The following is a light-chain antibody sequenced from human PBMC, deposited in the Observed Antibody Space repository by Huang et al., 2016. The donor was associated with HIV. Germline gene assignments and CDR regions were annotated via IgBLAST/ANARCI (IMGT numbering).Light chain of an antibody. Sequence: EIVMTQSPATLSVSPGERATLSCRASQSVSSNVAWYQQKPGQAPRLLIYGASTRATDIPARFSGSGSGTEFTLTISSLQSEDFAVYYCQQYNNWPPKYTFGQGTKLEIK. V-gene: IGKV3-15*01. CDR1: QSVSSN. CDR3: QQYNNWPPKYT. CDR2: GAS. J-gene: IGKJ2*01.